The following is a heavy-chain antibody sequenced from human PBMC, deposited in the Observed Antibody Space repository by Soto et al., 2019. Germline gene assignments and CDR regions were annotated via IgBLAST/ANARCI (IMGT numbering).Heavy chain of an antibody. J-gene: IGHJ6*02. V-gene: IGHV5-51*01. D-gene: IGHD5-12*01. CDR1: GYNFAGYW. CDR3: ARQSGMDV. CDR2: IFSGDSDT. Sequence: GESLKISCKTSGYNFAGYWIGWVRQMPGKGLEWLGIIFSGDSDTKYSPSFQGQVIISADKSIRTAYLQWSSLKASDTAIYYCARQSGMDVWGQGTTVTVSS.